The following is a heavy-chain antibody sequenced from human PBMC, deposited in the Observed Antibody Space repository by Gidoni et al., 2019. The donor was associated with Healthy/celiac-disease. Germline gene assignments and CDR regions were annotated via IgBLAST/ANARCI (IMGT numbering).Heavy chain of an antibody. CDR1: GFTFADSA. Sequence: EMQLVESGGGLVQPGKSMSLSCTASGFTFADSAMHWVRQAPGKGLEWVSRRNWNSGSIGYADAVKGRFTISRDNAKNSLYLQMNRLRTEDTAMYYCAKDRDKWNHGGWFDPWGQGTQVTVSS. CDR3: AKDRDKWNHGGWFDP. V-gene: IGHV3-9*01. D-gene: IGHD1-20*01. J-gene: IGHJ5*02. CDR2: RNWNSGSI.